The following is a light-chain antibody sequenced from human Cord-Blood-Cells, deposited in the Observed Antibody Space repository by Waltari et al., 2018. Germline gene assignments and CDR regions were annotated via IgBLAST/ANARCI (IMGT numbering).Light chain of an antibody. CDR1: QSVSSSY. J-gene: IGKJ1*01. CDR2: GAS. V-gene: IGKV3-20*01. CDR3: QQYGSSPQWT. Sequence: EIVLTPSPGTLSLSPGERATLPCRASQSVSSSYLAWYQQKPGQAPRLLIYGASSRATGIPDRFSGSGSGTDFTLTISRLEPEDFAVYYCQQYGSSPQWTFGQGTKVEIK.